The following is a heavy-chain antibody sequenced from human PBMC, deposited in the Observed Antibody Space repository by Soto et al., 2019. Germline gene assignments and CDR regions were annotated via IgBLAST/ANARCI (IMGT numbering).Heavy chain of an antibody. D-gene: IGHD5-12*01. Sequence: VLLVESGGGLVQPGGSLRLSCAASGFNFNFYWMHWVRQAPGKGLVWVSRINGDGSTADYADSVKGRFTISRDNAKNTLFLQMDSLRVEVTAVYYCVRDSPTNLEDADTVASWFDPWGQGTLVTVSS. J-gene: IGHJ5*02. CDR1: GFNFNFYW. V-gene: IGHV3-74*01. CDR3: VRDSPTNLEDADTVASWFDP. CDR2: INGDGSTA.